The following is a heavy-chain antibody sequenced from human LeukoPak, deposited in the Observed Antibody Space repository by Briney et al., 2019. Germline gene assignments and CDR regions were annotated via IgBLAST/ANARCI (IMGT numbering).Heavy chain of an antibody. CDR1: GYSISSGYY. CDR2: IYHSGST. Sequence: PSETLSLTCTVSGYSISSGYYWGWIRQPPGKGLEWIGSIYHSGSTYYNPSLKSRVTISVDTSKNQFSLKLSSVTAADTAVYYCARHSGSTGENWFDPWGQGTLVTVSS. CDR3: ARHSGSTGENWFDP. V-gene: IGHV4-38-2*02. D-gene: IGHD1-26*01. J-gene: IGHJ5*02.